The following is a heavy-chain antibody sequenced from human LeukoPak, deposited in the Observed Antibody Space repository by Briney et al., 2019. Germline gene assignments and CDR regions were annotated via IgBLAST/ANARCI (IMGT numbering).Heavy chain of an antibody. V-gene: IGHV4-30-4*01. CDR3: ARGRGYYGSGIYYKDGFDV. CDR2: IHHSGST. CDR1: GGSISSGDDY. D-gene: IGHD3-10*01. Sequence: PSQTLSLTCSFSGGSISSGDDYWSWIRQPPGKGLEWIGYIHHSGSTYYNPSLKSRVALSVDMSKNQFSRKLSSVTAADTAVYYCARGRGYYGSGIYYKDGFDVWGQGTLVTVSS. J-gene: IGHJ3*01.